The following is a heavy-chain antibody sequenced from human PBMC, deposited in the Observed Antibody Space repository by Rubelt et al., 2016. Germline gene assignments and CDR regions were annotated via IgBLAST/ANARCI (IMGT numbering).Heavy chain of an antibody. J-gene: IGHJ4*02. D-gene: IGHD6-13*01. CDR1: GFTFSSYA. CDR3: ARVRGGSCESSYLDY. CDR2: ISYDGSNK. Sequence: VQLLDSGGGLLQPGRSLRLSCAASGFTFSSYAMHWVRQAPGKGLEWVAVISYDGSNKYYADSVKGRFTISRDNSKNTLYLQMNSLRAEDTGVYYCARVRGGSCESSYLDYWGRGTLVTVSS. V-gene: IGHV3-30*04.